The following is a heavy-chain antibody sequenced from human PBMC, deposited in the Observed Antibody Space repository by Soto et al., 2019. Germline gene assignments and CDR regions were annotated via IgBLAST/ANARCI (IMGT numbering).Heavy chain of an antibody. D-gene: IGHD3-16*01. CDR2: INTDGSRT. CDR3: ARVKWGRYGWFDP. V-gene: IGHV3-74*01. J-gene: IGHJ5*02. Sequence: PGGSLRLSCAASGFTFGNYWMHWVRQAPGKGLMWVSRINTDGSRTTYADSVKGRFAISRDNAKNTVYLQMNSLRAEDTAVYYCARVKWGRYGWFDPWDQGTLVTVSS. CDR1: GFTFGNYW.